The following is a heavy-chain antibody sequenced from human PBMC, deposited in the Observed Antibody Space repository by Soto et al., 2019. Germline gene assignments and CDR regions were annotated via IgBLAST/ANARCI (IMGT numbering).Heavy chain of an antibody. D-gene: IGHD3-10*01. Sequence: PGGSLRLSCAASGFTFDDYAMHWVRQAPGKGLEWVSGISWNSGSIGYADSVKGRFTISRDNAKNSLYLQMNSLRAEDTALYYCAKDYGSGSYYEAASNWFEPWRQGTLVSVSS. CDR3: AKDYGSGSYYEAASNWFEP. CDR2: ISWNSGSI. V-gene: IGHV3-9*01. J-gene: IGHJ5*02. CDR1: GFTFDDYA.